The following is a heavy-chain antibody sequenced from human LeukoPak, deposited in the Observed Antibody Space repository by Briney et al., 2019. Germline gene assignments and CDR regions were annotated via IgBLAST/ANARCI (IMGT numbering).Heavy chain of an antibody. CDR1: EFSFSNFA. CDR3: AREDHPLWFDP. D-gene: IGHD1-14*01. CDR2: ISYDGSIR. V-gene: IGHV3-30-3*01. Sequence: PGGSLRLSCAASEFSFSNFAMYWVRQAPGKGLEWLAVISYDGSIRYYADSVKGRFTISRDNSNNTVHLQMNSLRPDDSALYYCAREDHPLWFDPWGQGTLVTVSS. J-gene: IGHJ5*02.